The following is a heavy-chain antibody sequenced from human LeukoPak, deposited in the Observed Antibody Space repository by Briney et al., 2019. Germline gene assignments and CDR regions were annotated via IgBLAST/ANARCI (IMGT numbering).Heavy chain of an antibody. V-gene: IGHV3-23*01. CDR1: GFTFSSYA. CDR3: AKGVTPYNFYGMDV. CDR2: ISSSGGTT. Sequence: GGSLRLSCAASGFTFSSYAMSWVRQAPGKGLEWVSAISSSGGTTYYADSVKGRFTISRDNSKNTMYLLMNSLRAEDTAVYYCAKGVTPYNFYGMDVWGQGTTVSVSS. J-gene: IGHJ6*02. D-gene: IGHD2-15*01.